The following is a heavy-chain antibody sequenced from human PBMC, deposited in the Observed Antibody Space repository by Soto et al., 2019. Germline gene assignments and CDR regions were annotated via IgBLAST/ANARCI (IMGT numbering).Heavy chain of an antibody. CDR1: GFTFSGSA. D-gene: IGHD3-10*01. CDR3: TSLPHDYYGSAYYNWFDP. CDR2: IRSKANSYAT. V-gene: IGHV3-73*01. J-gene: IGHJ5*02. Sequence: EVQLVESGGGLVQPGGSLKLSCAASGFTFSGSAMHWVRQASGKGLEWVGRIRSKANSYATAYAASVKGRFTISRDDSKNTAYLQMSSLKTEDTAVYYCTSLPHDYYGSAYYNWFDPWGQGTLVTVSS.